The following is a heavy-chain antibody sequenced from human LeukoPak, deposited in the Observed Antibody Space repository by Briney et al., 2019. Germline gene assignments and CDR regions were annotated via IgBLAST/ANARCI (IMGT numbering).Heavy chain of an antibody. CDR3: ARDLYSSSYRDY. J-gene: IGHJ4*02. V-gene: IGHV3-48*03. D-gene: IGHD6-6*01. CDR2: ISSSGSTI. CDR1: GFTFSSYE. Sequence: GGSLRLSCAASGFTFSSYEMNWVRQAPGKGLEWVSYISSSGSTIYYADSVEGRFTISRDNAKNSLYLQMNSLRAEDTAVYYCARDLYSSSYRDYWGQGTLVTVSS.